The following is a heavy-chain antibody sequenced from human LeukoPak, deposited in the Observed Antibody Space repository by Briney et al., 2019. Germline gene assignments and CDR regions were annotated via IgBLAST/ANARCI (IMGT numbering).Heavy chain of an antibody. Sequence: VASVKVSCKVSGYTLTELSMHWVRQATGQGLEWMGWMNPNSGNTGYAQKFQGRVTMTRNTSISTAYMELSSLRSEDTAVYYCARQQWLATNNLIDPWGQGTLVTVSS. CDR3: ARQQWLATNNLIDP. CDR2: MNPNSGNT. V-gene: IGHV1-8*01. CDR1: GYTLTELS. D-gene: IGHD6-19*01. J-gene: IGHJ5*02.